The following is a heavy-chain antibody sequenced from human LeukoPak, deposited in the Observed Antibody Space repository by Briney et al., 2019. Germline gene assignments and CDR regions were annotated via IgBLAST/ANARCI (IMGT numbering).Heavy chain of an antibody. CDR3: ARDQISSGSYSGFDY. CDR1: GFTFSSYW. Sequence: GGSLRLSCAASGFTFSSYWMSWVRQAPGKGLEWVANIKQGGSEKYYVDSVKGRFTISRDNAKNSLYLQMNSLRAEDTAVYYCARDQISSGSYSGFDYWGQGTLVTVSS. V-gene: IGHV3-7*01. CDR2: IKQGGSEK. D-gene: IGHD1-26*01. J-gene: IGHJ4*02.